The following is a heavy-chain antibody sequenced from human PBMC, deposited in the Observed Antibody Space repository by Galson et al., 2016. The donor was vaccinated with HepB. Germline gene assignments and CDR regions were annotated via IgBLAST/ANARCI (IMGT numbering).Heavy chain of an antibody. Sequence: SLRLSCAASGITLSNAWLNWVRLAPGKGLEWVGRIKSKIDGGTTNYAAPVKGRFTISRDDSRNTLYLQMSSLKAEDTAVYYCTTAPIVPRDYWGQGTLVTVSS. CDR3: TTAPIVPRDY. CDR2: IKSKIDGGTT. V-gene: IGHV3-15*01. J-gene: IGHJ4*02. D-gene: IGHD2/OR15-2a*01. CDR1: GITLSNAW.